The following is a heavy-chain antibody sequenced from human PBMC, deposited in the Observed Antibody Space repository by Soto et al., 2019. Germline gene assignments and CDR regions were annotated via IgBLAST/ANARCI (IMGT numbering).Heavy chain of an antibody. Sequence: ASVKVSCKASGYTFTSYGISWVRQAPGRGLEWMGWISAYNGNTNYAQKLQGRVTMTTDTSTSTAYMELRSLRSDDTAVYYCARGMYYDFWSGSLYDYYYYMDVWGKGTTVTVS. V-gene: IGHV1-18*01. CDR1: GYTFTSYG. CDR3: ARGMYYDFWSGSLYDYYYYMDV. D-gene: IGHD3-3*01. CDR2: ISAYNGNT. J-gene: IGHJ6*03.